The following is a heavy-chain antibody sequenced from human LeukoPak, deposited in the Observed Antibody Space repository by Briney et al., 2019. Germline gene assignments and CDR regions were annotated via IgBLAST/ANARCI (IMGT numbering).Heavy chain of an antibody. CDR3: ARAPHYDILTGYCYFDY. Sequence: PGGSLRLSCAASGFTFSSYSMNWVRQAPGKGLEWVSSISSSSSYIYYADSVKGGFTISRDNAKNSLYLQMNSLRAEDTAVYYCARAPHYDILTGYCYFDYWGQGTLVTVSS. CDR1: GFTFSSYS. V-gene: IGHV3-21*01. J-gene: IGHJ4*02. D-gene: IGHD3-9*01. CDR2: ISSSSSYI.